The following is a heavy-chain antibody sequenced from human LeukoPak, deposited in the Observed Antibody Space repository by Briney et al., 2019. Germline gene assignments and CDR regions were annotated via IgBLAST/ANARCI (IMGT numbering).Heavy chain of an antibody. CDR1: GGTFTIYA. J-gene: IGHJ4*02. CDR2: IIPICGTA. D-gene: IGHD2-15*01. CDR3: ATGYCSGGSCPWPY. V-gene: IGHV1-69*06. Sequence: GSSGTLSFNSSGGTFTIYAISWVRHAPGQGLEWMGGIIPICGTANYSQKFQGRVTFTADKSTSTAYMELSSLRSEDTAVYYCATGYCSGGSCPWPYWGQGTLVTVSS.